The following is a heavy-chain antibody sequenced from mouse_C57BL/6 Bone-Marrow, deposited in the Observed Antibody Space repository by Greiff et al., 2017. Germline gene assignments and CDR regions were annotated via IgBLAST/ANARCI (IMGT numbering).Heavy chain of an antibody. J-gene: IGHJ4*01. Sequence: VQLQQSGPELVKPGASVKISCKASGYTFTDYYMNWVKQSHGKSLEWIGDINPNNGGTSYNQKFKGKATLTVDKSSSTAYMELRSLTSDDSAVYYCARSGYYAMDYWGQGTSVTVSS. D-gene: IGHD4-1*01. CDR2: INPNNGGT. CDR1: GYTFTDYY. V-gene: IGHV1-26*01. CDR3: ARSGYYAMDY.